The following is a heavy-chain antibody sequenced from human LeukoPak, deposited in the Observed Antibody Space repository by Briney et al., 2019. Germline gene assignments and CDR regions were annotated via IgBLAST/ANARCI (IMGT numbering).Heavy chain of an antibody. J-gene: IGHJ6*04. CDR2: ITNDASST. Sequence: GGSLRLSCAASGFTFSSDWMHWVRQAPGEGLVWVSRITNDASSTSYADSVKGRFTISRDNAKNTLYLEMSSLRAEDTAVYYCVRDSSVTRMDVWGKETTVTVSS. V-gene: IGHV3-74*01. CDR1: GFTFSSDW. CDR3: VRDSSVTRMDV. D-gene: IGHD4-17*01.